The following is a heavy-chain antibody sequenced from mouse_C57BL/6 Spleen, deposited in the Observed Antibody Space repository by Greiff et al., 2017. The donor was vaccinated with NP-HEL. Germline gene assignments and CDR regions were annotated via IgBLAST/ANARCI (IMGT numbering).Heavy chain of an antibody. V-gene: IGHV5-4*01. Sequence: EVQVVESGGGLVKPGGSLKLSCAASGFTFSSYAMSWVRQTPEKRLEWVATISDGGSYTYYPDNVKGRFTISRDNAKNNLYLQMSHLKSEDTAMYYCARGGGSSDFDYWGQGTTLTVSS. D-gene: IGHD1-1*01. CDR2: ISDGGSYT. CDR1: GFTFSSYA. CDR3: ARGGGSSDFDY. J-gene: IGHJ2*01.